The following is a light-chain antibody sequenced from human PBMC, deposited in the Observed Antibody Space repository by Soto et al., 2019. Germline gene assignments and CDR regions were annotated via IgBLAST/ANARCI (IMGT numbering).Light chain of an antibody. CDR3: SSYAGSNNFVV. Sequence: QSALTQPPSASGSPGQSVTISCTGTSSDVGGYNFVSWYQQHPGKAPKLMIYEVSKRPSGVPDRFSGSKSGNTASLTVSGLQAEDEAGFYCSSYAGSNNFVVFGGGIKLTVL. CDR1: SSDVGGYNF. CDR2: EVS. V-gene: IGLV2-8*01. J-gene: IGLJ2*01.